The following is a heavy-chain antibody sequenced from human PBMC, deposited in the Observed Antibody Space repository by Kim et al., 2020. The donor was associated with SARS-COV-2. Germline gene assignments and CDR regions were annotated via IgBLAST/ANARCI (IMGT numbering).Heavy chain of an antibody. CDR2: ISYDGSNK. J-gene: IGHJ4*02. CDR1: GFTFSSYG. D-gene: IGHD5-18*01. Sequence: GGSLRLSCAASGFTFSSYGMHWVRQAPGKGLEWVAVISYDGSNKYYADSVKGRFTISRDNSKNTLYLQMNSLRAEDTAVYYCAKDRDFNVDTAMVWGQGTLVTVSS. V-gene: IGHV3-30*18. CDR3: AKDRDFNVDTAMV.